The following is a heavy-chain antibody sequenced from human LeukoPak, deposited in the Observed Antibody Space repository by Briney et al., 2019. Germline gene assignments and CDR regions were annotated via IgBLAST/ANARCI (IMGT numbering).Heavy chain of an antibody. V-gene: IGHV3-23*01. CDR2: ISGSGGST. D-gene: IGHD6-13*01. CDR1: GFTFSSYA. CDR3: AKELAAAGTNYYYGMDV. Sequence: GGSLRLSCAASGFTFSSYAMSWVRQAPGKGLEWVSAISGSGGSTYYADSVKGRFTISRDNSKNTLYMQMNSLRAEDTAVYYCAKELAAAGTNYYYGMDVWGQGTTATVSS. J-gene: IGHJ6*02.